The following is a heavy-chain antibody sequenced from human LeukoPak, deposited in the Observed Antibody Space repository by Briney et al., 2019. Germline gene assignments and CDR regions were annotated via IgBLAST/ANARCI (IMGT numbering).Heavy chain of an antibody. CDR2: IYTSGST. D-gene: IGHD3-10*01. Sequence: PSQTLSLTCTVSGGSISSGSYYWSWIRQPAGKGLEWIGRIYTSGSTNYNPSLKSRVTISVDTSKNQFSLKLSSVTAADTAVYYCARDRWFGAWGQGTLVTVSS. J-gene: IGHJ4*02. CDR3: ARDRWFGA. CDR1: GGSISSGSYY. V-gene: IGHV4-61*02.